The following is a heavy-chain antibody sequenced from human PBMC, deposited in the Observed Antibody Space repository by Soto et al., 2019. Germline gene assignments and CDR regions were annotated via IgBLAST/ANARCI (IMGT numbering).Heavy chain of an antibody. CDR1: GGSISSYH. CDR2: IYYSGGT. D-gene: IGHD2-2*01. CDR3: ARVCVLVPAAGSWGYYCYGMDV. J-gene: IGHJ6*02. V-gene: IGHV4-59*08. Sequence: SETLSLTCTVSGGSISSYHWSWIRQPPGKGLERIGYIYYSGGTNYNPSLKSRVTISVDSSKNHFSLKLSSVTAADTAVYYCARVCVLVPAAGSWGYYCYGMDVWGQGTTVTVSS.